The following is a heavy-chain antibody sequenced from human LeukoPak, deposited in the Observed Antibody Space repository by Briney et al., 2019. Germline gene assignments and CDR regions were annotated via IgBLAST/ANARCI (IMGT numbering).Heavy chain of an antibody. CDR1: GFTFNNYA. CDR3: ARDPGAFPYFFDC. J-gene: IGHJ4*02. Sequence: RPGGSLRLSCAASGFTFNNYALTWVRQTPGKGLECVSAISGDGVSPYYADSVRGRFTISRDNSKNTLYLQMNSLRVEDTAVYFCARDPGAFPYFFDCWGQGTLVTVSS. D-gene: IGHD4/OR15-4a*01. V-gene: IGHV3-23*01. CDR2: ISGDGVSP.